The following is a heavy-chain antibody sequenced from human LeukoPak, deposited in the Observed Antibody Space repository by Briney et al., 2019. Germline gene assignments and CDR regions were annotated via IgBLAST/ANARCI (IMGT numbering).Heavy chain of an antibody. J-gene: IGHJ2*01. CDR3: ARDDWYFDL. V-gene: IGHV4-61*02. Sequence: SETLSLTCTVSGGSISSGSYYWSWIRQPAGKGLEWIGRIYTSGSTNYNPPLKSRVTISVDTSKNQFSLKLSSVTAADTAVYYCARDDWYFDLWGRGTLVTVSS. CDR1: GGSISSGSYY. CDR2: IYTSGST.